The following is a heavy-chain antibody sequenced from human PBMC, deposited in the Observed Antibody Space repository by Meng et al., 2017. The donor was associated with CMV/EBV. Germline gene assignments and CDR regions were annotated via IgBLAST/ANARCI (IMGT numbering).Heavy chain of an antibody. CDR2: ISAYNGNT. Sequence: ASVKVSCKASGHTFTSYGISWVRQAPGQGLEWMGWISAYNGNTNYAQKLQGRVTMTTDTSTSTAYMELRSLRSDDTAVYYCARAYCSSTSCYTNYYGMDVWGQGTTVTVSS. CDR1: GHTFTSYG. CDR3: ARAYCSSTSCYTNYYGMDV. J-gene: IGHJ6*02. V-gene: IGHV1-18*01. D-gene: IGHD2-2*02.